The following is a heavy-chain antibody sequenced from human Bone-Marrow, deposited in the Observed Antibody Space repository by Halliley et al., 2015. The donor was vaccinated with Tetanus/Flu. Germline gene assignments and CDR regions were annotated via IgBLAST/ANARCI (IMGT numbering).Heavy chain of an antibody. J-gene: IGHJ5*02. Sequence: ELVSEIKNRGGRPYYADSGGGRFTNARDNSKNTLYQQMNSVGADETAIYYCARGGGASWYDLWGQGTLVTVSS. V-gene: IGHV3-23*01. CDR3: ARGGGASWYDL. D-gene: IGHD3-10*01. CDR2: IKNRGGRP.